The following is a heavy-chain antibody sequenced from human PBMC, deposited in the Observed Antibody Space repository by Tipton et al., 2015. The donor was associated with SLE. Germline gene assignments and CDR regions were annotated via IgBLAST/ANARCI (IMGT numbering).Heavy chain of an antibody. CDR1: GFSLSPYG. J-gene: IGHJ4*02. CDR3: AKDADY. V-gene: IGHV3-33*06. Sequence: SLRLSCVASGFSLSPYGMHWVRQAPGRGLEWVAVIWFDGTNEYYTDSVRGRFTISRDNSKNTAYLQMNGLRAEDTAVYYCAKDADYWGQGTLVTVSS. CDR2: IWFDGTNE.